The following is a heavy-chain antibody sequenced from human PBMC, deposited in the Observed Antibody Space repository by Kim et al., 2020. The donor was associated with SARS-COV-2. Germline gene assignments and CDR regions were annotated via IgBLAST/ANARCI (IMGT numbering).Heavy chain of an antibody. J-gene: IGHJ6*02. CDR3: AKDRVYCSGGSCYSDYYYGMDV. Sequence: GGSLRLSCAASGFTFSSYGMHWVRQAPGKGLEWVAVISYDGSNKYYADSVKGRFTISRDNSKNTLYLQMNSLRAEDTAVYYCAKDRVYCSGGSCYSDYYYGMDVWGQGTTVTVSS. CDR2: ISYDGSNK. V-gene: IGHV3-30*18. D-gene: IGHD2-15*01. CDR1: GFTFSSYG.